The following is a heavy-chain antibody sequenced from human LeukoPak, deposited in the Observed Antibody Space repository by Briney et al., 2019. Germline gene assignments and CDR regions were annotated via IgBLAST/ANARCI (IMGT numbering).Heavy chain of an antibody. CDR3: AKERAPRYSSAWPLDY. CDR1: AFTFSSYG. Sequence: GASLRFSCAASAFTFSSYGMRWVRQAPGNGLGWVAVISYDGNTKYYAASVKGRITTSRDTSKNTLHLQMNSQRAEDPPVYYCAKERAPRYSSAWPLDYWGQGTRVSVSS. J-gene: IGHJ4*02. V-gene: IGHV3-30*18. CDR2: ISYDGNTK. D-gene: IGHD6-19*01.